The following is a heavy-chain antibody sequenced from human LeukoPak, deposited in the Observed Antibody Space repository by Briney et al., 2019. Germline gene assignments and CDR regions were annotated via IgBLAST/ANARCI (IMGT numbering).Heavy chain of an antibody. D-gene: IGHD7-27*01. CDR1: GFTFSSYS. CDR2: ISSSRSYI. Sequence: GGSLRLSCAASGFTFSSYSMNWVRQAPGKGLEWVSCISSSRSYIHYADSVKGRFTIFRDNAKNSLYLHMNSLRDEDTAVYYCARDPGFFDYWGQGTLVTVSS. J-gene: IGHJ4*02. CDR3: ARDPGFFDY. V-gene: IGHV3-21*04.